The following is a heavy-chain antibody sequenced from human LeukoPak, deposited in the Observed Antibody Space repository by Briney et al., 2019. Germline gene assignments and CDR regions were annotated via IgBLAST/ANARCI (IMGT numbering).Heavy chain of an antibody. CDR3: ARSSPYCTNGLCYREFNY. D-gene: IGHD2-8*01. CDR2: IYPGDSET. Sequence: GESLKISCKGSAVTFNNYWIGWARQLPGKGLDWMGIIYPGDSETRYSPSFQGQVTLSADKSINTAYLQWSSLKASDTAMYYCARSSPYCTNGLCYREFNYWGQGTLVTVSS. J-gene: IGHJ4*02. V-gene: IGHV5-51*01. CDR1: AVTFNNYW.